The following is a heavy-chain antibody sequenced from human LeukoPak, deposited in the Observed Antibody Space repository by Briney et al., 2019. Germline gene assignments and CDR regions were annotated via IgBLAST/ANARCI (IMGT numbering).Heavy chain of an antibody. Sequence: SVNVSCKASGGTFSSYAISWVRQAPGQGLEWMGGIIPIFGTANYAQKFQGRVTITADESTSTAYMELSSLRSEDTAVYYCASPRLAYCGGDCYPYAFDIWGQGTMVTVSS. V-gene: IGHV1-69*13. CDR1: GGTFSSYA. CDR2: IIPIFGTA. J-gene: IGHJ3*02. D-gene: IGHD2-21*02. CDR3: ASPRLAYCGGDCYPYAFDI.